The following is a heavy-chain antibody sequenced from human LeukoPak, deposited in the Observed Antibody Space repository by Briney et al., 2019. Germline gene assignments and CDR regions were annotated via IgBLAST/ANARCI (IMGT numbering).Heavy chain of an antibody. Sequence: GGSLRLSCAASGFTFSTYWMSWVRQAPGKGLEWVVNIKDDGSEKYYVDSVKGRFTISRDNAKNSLYLQINSLRAEDTAVYYCARGPKLGIVDYWGQGTLVTVSS. CDR3: ARGPKLGIVDY. D-gene: IGHD7-27*01. V-gene: IGHV3-7*04. CDR1: GFTFSTYW. CDR2: IKDDGSEK. J-gene: IGHJ4*02.